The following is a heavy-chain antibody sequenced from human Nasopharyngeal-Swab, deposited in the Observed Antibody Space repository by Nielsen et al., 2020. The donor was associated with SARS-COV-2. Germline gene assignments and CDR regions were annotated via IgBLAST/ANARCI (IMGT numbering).Heavy chain of an antibody. V-gene: IGHV1-24*01. D-gene: IGHD3-10*01. J-gene: IGHJ3*02. Sequence: ASVKVSCKVSGYTLTEFSMHWVRQAPGKGLEWMGGFDPEDGETIYAQKFQGRVTMTEDTSTDTAYMELSSLRSEDTAVYYCATVLGWFGESYRGGAFDIWGQGTMVTVSS. CDR1: GYTLTEFS. CDR3: ATVLGWFGESYRGGAFDI. CDR2: FDPEDGET.